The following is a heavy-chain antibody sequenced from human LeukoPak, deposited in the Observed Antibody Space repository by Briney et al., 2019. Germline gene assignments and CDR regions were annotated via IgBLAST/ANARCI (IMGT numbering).Heavy chain of an antibody. V-gene: IGHV4-39*07. CDR2: VYYSGST. CDR1: GGSISNGNYY. J-gene: IGHJ5*02. CDR3: ASLIVVVPAARLVYNWFDP. D-gene: IGHD2-2*01. Sequence: PSETLSLTCTVSGGSISNGNYYWIWIRQPPGKGLEWIGSVYYSGSTYYNPSLKSRVTISVDTSKNQFSLKVSSVTAADTAVYYCASLIVVVPAARLVYNWFDPWGQGTLVTVSS.